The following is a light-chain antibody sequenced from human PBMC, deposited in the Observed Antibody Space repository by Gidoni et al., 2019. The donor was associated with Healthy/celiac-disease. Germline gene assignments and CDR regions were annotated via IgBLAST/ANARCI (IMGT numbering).Light chain of an antibody. V-gene: IGKV1-5*03. CDR3: QQYNSYSVT. CDR2: KAS. J-gene: IGKJ1*01. Sequence: DIQMTQSPSTLSASVGDRVTITCRASQSISSWLAWYQQKPGKAPKLLIYKASSLESGVPSRFSGSGSGTEFTLTISSLQPDYFATYYCQQYNSYSVTFXXXTKVEIK. CDR1: QSISSW.